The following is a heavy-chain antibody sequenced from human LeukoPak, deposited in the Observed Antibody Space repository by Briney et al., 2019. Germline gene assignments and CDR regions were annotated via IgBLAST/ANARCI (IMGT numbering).Heavy chain of an antibody. Sequence: ASVKVSCKASGYSLTSYGISWVRQAPGQGLEWMGWITAHNENTYYTQKFQDRVTLTTDTSTSTAYMELRSLTSDDTAVYFCARTPFGLITMVRGLIAPFHLDVWGKGTTVTISS. D-gene: IGHD3-10*01. CDR2: ITAHNENT. V-gene: IGHV1-18*01. J-gene: IGHJ6*04. CDR1: GYSLTSYG. CDR3: ARTPFGLITMVRGLIAPFHLDV.